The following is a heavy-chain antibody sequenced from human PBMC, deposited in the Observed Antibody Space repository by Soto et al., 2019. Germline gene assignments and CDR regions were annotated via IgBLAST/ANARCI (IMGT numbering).Heavy chain of an antibody. CDR2: ISSSSSTI. Sequence: EVQLVESGGGLVQPGGSLRLSCAASGFTFSSYSMNWVRQAPGQVLEWVSYISSSSSTIYYADSVKGRFTISSDNAKNSLYLQMNSLRAEDTAVYYCARVGGYDYNGYYYYMDAWGKGTTVTVSS. J-gene: IGHJ6*03. V-gene: IGHV3-48*01. CDR3: ARVGGYDYNGYYYYMDA. CDR1: GFTFSSYS. D-gene: IGHD5-12*01.